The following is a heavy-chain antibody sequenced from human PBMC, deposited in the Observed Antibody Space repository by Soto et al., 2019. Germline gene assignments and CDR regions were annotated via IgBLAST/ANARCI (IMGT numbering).Heavy chain of an antibody. CDR1: GYIFSDYG. Sequence: ASVKVSCKSSGYIFSDYGITWVRQAPGQGLEWMGWISAYNGNTGYAQKFQDRLTLATDTSTSTAYMELRSLRSDDTALYYCARPVTSPDHLDIWGQGTMVTVS. J-gene: IGHJ3*02. CDR2: ISAYNGNT. V-gene: IGHV1-18*01. D-gene: IGHD4-4*01. CDR3: ARPVTSPDHLDI.